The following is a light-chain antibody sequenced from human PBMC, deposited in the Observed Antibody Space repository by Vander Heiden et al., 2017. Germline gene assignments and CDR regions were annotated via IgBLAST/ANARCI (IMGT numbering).Light chain of an antibody. CDR3: SAWDFSLSVWV. Sequence: QAGLTQPPSVSEGLRQTATLTCTGDSNNVGNLGAAWLQQRPGHPPNLLFYRNNNRPSGISGRLSASRSGNTASLTITGLQPEDEADYYCSAWDFSLSVWVFGGGTKLTVL. CDR1: SNNVGNLG. J-gene: IGLJ3*02. V-gene: IGLV10-54*01. CDR2: RNN.